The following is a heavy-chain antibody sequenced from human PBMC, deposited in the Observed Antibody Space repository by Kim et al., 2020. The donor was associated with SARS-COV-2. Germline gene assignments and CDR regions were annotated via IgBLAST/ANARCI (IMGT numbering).Heavy chain of an antibody. CDR3: AKSYSGSYRAPFDY. D-gene: IGHD1-26*01. Sequence: AESGQGRFTISGDNSKKKLYLQMNSVRAEATDVYYCAKSYSGSYRAPFDYWGQGTLVTVSS. V-gene: IGHV3-30*02. J-gene: IGHJ4*02.